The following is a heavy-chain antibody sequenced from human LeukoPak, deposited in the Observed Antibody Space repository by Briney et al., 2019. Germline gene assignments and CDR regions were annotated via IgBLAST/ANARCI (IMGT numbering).Heavy chain of an antibody. CDR2: ISGSGDNT. CDR1: GFTFSSYA. J-gene: IGHJ4*02. CDR3: ARVAAGYSVNYFDY. D-gene: IGHD4-23*01. V-gene: IGHV3-23*01. Sequence: QPGGSLRLSCAASGFTFSSYAMSWVRQVPGKGLEWVSVISGSGDNTYYADSVKGRFTISRDNSKNMLYLQMNSLRAEDTAVYYCARVAAGYSVNYFDYWGQGTLVTVTS.